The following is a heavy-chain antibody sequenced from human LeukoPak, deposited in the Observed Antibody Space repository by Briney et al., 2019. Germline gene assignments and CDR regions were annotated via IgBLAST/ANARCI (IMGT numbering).Heavy chain of an antibody. CDR3: ARGAVPAATYYFDY. J-gene: IGHJ4*02. CDR2: IIPIFGTA. Sequence: SVKVSCKASGGTSSSYAISWVRQAPGQGLEWMGGIIPIFGTANYAQKFQGRVTITADESTSTAYMELSSLRSEDTAVYYCARGAVPAATYYFDYWGQGTLVTVSS. D-gene: IGHD2-2*01. V-gene: IGHV1-69*01. CDR1: GGTSSSYA.